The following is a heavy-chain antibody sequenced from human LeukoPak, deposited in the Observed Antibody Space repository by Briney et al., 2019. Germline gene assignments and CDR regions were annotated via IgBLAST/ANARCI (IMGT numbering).Heavy chain of an antibody. CDR1: GFTFSNYA. V-gene: IGHV3-23*01. Sequence: GGSLRLSCAASGFTFSNYAMNWVRQVPGKGLEWVSTISGSGGITYYADSVKGRFTISRDNSKNTLYLQMNSLRAEDTAVYFCAKGPPGMLRGYNGYDYFDYWGQGTLVTVSS. D-gene: IGHD5-12*01. CDR3: AKGPPGMLRGYNGYDYFDY. J-gene: IGHJ4*02. CDR2: ISGSGGIT.